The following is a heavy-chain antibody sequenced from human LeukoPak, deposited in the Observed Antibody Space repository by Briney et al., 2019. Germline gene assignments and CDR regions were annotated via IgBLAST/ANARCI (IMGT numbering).Heavy chain of an antibody. J-gene: IGHJ4*02. CDR1: GYTFTGYY. CDR3: ARDGVAMDHSLFDLGLGGHFDY. D-gene: IGHD5-18*01. CDR2: INPNSGGT. V-gene: IGHV1-2*04. Sequence: ASVKVSCKASGYTFTGYYMHWVRQAPGQGLEWMGWINPNSGGTNYAQKFQGWVTMTRDTSISTAYMELSRLRSDDTAVYYCARDGVAMDHSLFDLGLGGHFDYWGQGTLVTVSS.